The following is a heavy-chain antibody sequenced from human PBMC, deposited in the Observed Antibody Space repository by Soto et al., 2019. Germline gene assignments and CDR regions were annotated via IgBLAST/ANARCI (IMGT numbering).Heavy chain of an antibody. J-gene: IGHJ4*02. CDR1: EYTLSTYH. CDR3: AKMGVAAI. V-gene: IGHV1-46*01. CDR2: INPSGDTT. Sequence: GSVKVCCKACEYTLSTYHIHWVRQAPGQGLEWMGIINPSGDTTSYAHKFQGRVTMTRDTSTSTVYMELSSLRSEDTAVYYCAKMGVAAIWGQGTMVTVSS. D-gene: IGHD2-15*01.